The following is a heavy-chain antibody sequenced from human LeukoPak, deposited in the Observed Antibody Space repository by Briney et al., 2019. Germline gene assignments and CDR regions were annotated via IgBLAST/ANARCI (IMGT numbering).Heavy chain of an antibody. J-gene: IGHJ4*02. CDR3: ARVRFLEWYFDY. D-gene: IGHD3-3*01. V-gene: IGHV4-30-2*01. Sequence: SETLSLTCAVSGGSISSGGYSWGWIRQPPGKGLEWIGYIYHSGSTYYNPSLKSRVTISVDRSKNQFSLKLSSVTAADTAVYYCARVRFLEWYFDYWGQGTLVTVSS. CDR2: IYHSGST. CDR1: GGSISSGGYS.